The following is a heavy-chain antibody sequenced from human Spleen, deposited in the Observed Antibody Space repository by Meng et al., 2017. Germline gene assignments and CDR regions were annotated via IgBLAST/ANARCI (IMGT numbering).Heavy chain of an antibody. J-gene: IGHJ3*02. CDR1: GFSLIDYY. CDR3: AKDRESYNSVWDAFDI. CDR2: ISSSSNTI. Sequence: GGSLRLSCAASGFSLIDYYMNWIRQAPGKGLEWVSSISSSSNTIYYADSVKGQFTISRDNSKTTLYLQMNGLRAEDTAVYYCAKDRESYNSVWDAFDIWGQGTMVTV. V-gene: IGHV3-11*01. D-gene: IGHD1-20*01.